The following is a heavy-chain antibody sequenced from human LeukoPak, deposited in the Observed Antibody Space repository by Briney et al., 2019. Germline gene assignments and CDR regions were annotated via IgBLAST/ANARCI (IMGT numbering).Heavy chain of an antibody. Sequence: GGSESLFCAASGFIFSSYEMNWVRQAPGKGLEGVKYISSSGSTIYYTDSVKRRFTISRDNAKNSLYLQMNSLRAEDTAVYYCAELGITMIGGAWGKGATVTISS. V-gene: IGHV3-48*03. CDR3: AELGITMIGGA. CDR2: ISSSGSTI. CDR1: GFIFSSYE. D-gene: IGHD3-10*02. J-gene: IGHJ6*01.